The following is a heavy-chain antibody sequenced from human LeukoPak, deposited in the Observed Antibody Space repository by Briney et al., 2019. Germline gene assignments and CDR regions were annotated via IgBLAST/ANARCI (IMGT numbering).Heavy chain of an antibody. CDR3: ARTSHESVLYWSDP. CDR1: GYTFRNYV. CDR2: IYAHDGHT. J-gene: IGHJ5*02. D-gene: IGHD3-16*01. Sequence: ASVPDTCKTSGYTFRNYVITCVRQAPGQGLEWMGWIYAHDGHTNFAQKFQGRLTMTAATSTNTAYMELRSLTSDDAAMYYCARTSHESVLYWSDPWGQGTLVNVSS. V-gene: IGHV1-18*01.